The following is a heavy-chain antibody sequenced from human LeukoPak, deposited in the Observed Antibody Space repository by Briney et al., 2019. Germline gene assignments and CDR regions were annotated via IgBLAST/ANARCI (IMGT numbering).Heavy chain of an antibody. J-gene: IGHJ3*02. V-gene: IGHV4-59*11. CDR1: GGSISGHY. D-gene: IGHD3-22*01. CDR3: ARLLDNDSSGYPDTFDM. Sequence: SETLSLTCTVSGGSISGHYWSWIRQPPGKGLEWIRYFYYSGSTSYNPSLQGRVTISVDTSKNHFSLKLTSVTAADTAVYYCARLLDNDSSGYPDTFDMWGQGTMVTVS. CDR2: FYYSGST.